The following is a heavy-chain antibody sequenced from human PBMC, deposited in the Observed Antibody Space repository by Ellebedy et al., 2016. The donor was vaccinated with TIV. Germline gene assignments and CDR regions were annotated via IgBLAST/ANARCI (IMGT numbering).Heavy chain of an antibody. Sequence: ASVKVSCXAIGYSYTSHYVHWVRQAPGQGLEWMGTITPTDGGTKVAQRFQDRLTMTRDTSTDTVYLDLRSLISEDTATYFCVRVDGYASSQTLWGQGTAVTVSS. CDR3: VRVDGYASSQTL. CDR2: ITPTDGGT. D-gene: IGHD2-2*01. J-gene: IGHJ1*01. CDR1: GYSYTSHY. V-gene: IGHV1-46*01.